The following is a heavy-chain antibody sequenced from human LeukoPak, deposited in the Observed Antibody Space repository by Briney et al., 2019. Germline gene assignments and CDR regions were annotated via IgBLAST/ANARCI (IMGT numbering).Heavy chain of an antibody. J-gene: IGHJ4*02. V-gene: IGHV4-4*09. CDR3: ARLSSWYHYFDY. CDR1: GGSISSYY. D-gene: IGHD6-13*01. CDR2: IYTSGST. Sequence: PSETLSLTCTVSGGSISSYYWSWIRQPPGKGLEWIGYIYTSGSTNYNPSLKSRVTMSLDPSKNQFSLKLSSVTAADTAVYYCARLSSWYHYFDYWGQGTLVTVSS.